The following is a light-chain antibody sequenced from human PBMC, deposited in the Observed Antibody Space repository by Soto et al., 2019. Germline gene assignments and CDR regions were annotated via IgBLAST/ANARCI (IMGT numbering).Light chain of an antibody. CDR2: EVT. J-gene: IGLJ1*01. V-gene: IGLV2-14*01. CDR3: SSYTSTSTLCV. CDR1: SSDIGAYNY. Sequence: QSALTQPASVSGSPGQSITISCIGTSSDIGAYNYVSWYQQHPGKVPKLMIYEVTNRPSGLSNRFSGSKSGNTASLTISGLQAEDEADYFCSSYTSTSTLCVFGTGTKVTVL.